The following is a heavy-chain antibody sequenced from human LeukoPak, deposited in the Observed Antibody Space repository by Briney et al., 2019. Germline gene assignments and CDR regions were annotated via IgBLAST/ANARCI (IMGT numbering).Heavy chain of an antibody. CDR1: GGSISSSSYY. J-gene: IGHJ4*02. V-gene: IGHV3-21*01. CDR3: ARVWFGEFDFDY. CDR2: ISSSSSYI. Sequence: ETLSLTCTVSGGSISSSSYYWGWVRQAPGKGLEWVSSISSSSSYIYYADSVKGRFTISRDNAKNSLYLQMNSLRAEDTAVYYCARVWFGEFDFDYWGQGTLVTVSS. D-gene: IGHD3-10*01.